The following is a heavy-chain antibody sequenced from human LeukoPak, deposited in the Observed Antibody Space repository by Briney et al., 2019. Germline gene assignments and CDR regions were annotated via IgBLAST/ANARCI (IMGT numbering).Heavy chain of an antibody. CDR3: ARDGSDYNNWFNP. Sequence: GGSLRLSCAASGFTFSTSWMHWVRQAPGKGLVWVSRINGDGSSTSYGDSVKGRFTISRDNANNSLYLQMNSLRAEDTAVYYCARDGSDYNNWFNPWGQGTLVTVSS. V-gene: IGHV3-74*01. D-gene: IGHD2-21*01. J-gene: IGHJ5*02. CDR1: GFTFSTSW. CDR2: INGDGSST.